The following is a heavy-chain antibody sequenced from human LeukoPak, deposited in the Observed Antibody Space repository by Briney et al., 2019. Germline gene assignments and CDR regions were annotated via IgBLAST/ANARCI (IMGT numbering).Heavy chain of an antibody. CDR2: GDYSGGT. Sequence: SETLSLTCTVSGDSFSSVTDYWAWIRQPPGKGLEWIASGDYSGGTYYNPSLESRVAISADMSKNQFSLKLSSVTAADTAVYYCAREKGSGYYYYGMDVWGQGTTVTVSS. V-gene: IGHV4-39*07. D-gene: IGHD3-10*01. CDR3: AREKGSGYYYYGMDV. CDR1: GDSFSSVTDY. J-gene: IGHJ6*02.